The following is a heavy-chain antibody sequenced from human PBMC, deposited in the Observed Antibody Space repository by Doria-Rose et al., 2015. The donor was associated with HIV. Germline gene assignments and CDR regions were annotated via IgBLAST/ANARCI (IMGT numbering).Heavy chain of an antibody. V-gene: IGHV4-31*03. CDR2: TYYTGTS. J-gene: IGHJ4*02. CDR3: ARMGSYRELDY. CDR1: GASVSSRGYY. Sequence: LQESGPGLVKPSEPLSLTCSVSGASVSSRGYYWNWIRQVPGKGLESLGYTYYTGTSDYSPSLKSRLNMAVDTSKNQFSLKLSFVTVADTAVYYCARMGSYRELDYWGQGALVIVSA. D-gene: IGHD3-3*01.